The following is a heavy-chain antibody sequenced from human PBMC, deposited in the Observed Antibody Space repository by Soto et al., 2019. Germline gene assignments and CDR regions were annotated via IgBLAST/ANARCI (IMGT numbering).Heavy chain of an antibody. J-gene: IGHJ4*02. CDR3: ARDRMGDGYNDYFDY. CDR1: GGSISSGDYY. Sequence: SETLSLTCTVSGGSISSGDYYWSWIRQPPGKGLEWIGYIYYSGSTYYNPSLKSRVTISVDTSKNQFSLKLSSVTAADTAVYYCARDRMGDGYNDYFDYWGQGTMVTVYS. D-gene: IGHD5-12*01. CDR2: IYYSGST. V-gene: IGHV4-30-4*01.